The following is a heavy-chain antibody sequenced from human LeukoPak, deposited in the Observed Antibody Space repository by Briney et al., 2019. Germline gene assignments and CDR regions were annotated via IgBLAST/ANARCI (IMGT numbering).Heavy chain of an antibody. CDR3: ARDRAMRWLQLWAFDI. CDR2: ISSSGSTK. J-gene: IGHJ3*02. CDR1: GFTFSSYE. D-gene: IGHD5-24*01. V-gene: IGHV3-48*03. Sequence: LPGGSLRLSCAASGFTFSSYEMNWVRQAPGKGLEWVSYISSSGSTKYYADSVKGRFTISRDNAKNSLYLQMNSLRAEDTAVYYCARDRAMRWLQLWAFDIWGQGTMVTVSS.